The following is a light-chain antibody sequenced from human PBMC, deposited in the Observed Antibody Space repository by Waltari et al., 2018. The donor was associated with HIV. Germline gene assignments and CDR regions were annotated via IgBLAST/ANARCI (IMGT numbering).Light chain of an antibody. CDR1: QDINTC. CDR2: AAS. Sequence: IRLTQSSSFLSPSIGDRITTTCRASQDINTCLAWYQQMPGRAPKLLVYAASTLQSRVSSRFSGSVSGTDFTLTINSLQPEDCATYYCQQLNSYPVTFGGGTKVEI. CDR3: QQLNSYPVT. V-gene: IGKV1-9*01. J-gene: IGKJ4*01.